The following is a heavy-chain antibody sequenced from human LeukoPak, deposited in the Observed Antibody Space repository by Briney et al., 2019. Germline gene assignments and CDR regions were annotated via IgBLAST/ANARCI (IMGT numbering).Heavy chain of an antibody. CDR1: GXTFXNAW. D-gene: IGHD2-8*02. Sequence: SGGSLRLSCAASGXTFXNAWXNXVXQAPGXGXXWVGRIXTXAAGGTTDYATXVKGRFTISRDDSEDTLYLQMNSLKTEDTAVYYCTTDPTAAPGGIFDYWGQGSLVTVSS. CDR2: IXTXAAGGTT. J-gene: IGHJ4*02. CDR3: TTDPTAAPGGIFDY. V-gene: IGHV3-15*01.